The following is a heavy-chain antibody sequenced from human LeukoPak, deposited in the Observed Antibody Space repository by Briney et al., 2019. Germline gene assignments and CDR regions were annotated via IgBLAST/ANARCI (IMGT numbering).Heavy chain of an antibody. J-gene: IGHJ4*02. D-gene: IGHD1-26*01. CDR3: AKIGSDGNHFDY. CDR2: INTDGTGT. Sequence: GGSLRLSCAASGFTFSSYWMHWVRQAPGKGLVWVSHINTDGTGTNYADSVRGRFTISRDNAKNTVYLKMDSLTAADTAVYYCAKIGSDGNHFDYWGQGTLVTVSS. CDR1: GFTFSSYW. V-gene: IGHV3-74*01.